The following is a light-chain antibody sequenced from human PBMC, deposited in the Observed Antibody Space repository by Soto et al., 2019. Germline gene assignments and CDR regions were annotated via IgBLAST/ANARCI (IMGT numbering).Light chain of an antibody. CDR1: QSVSSSY. Sequence: EIVLTQSPGTLSLSPGERATLSCRASQSVSSSYLAWYQQKPGQAPRLLIYGASSRATGIPDRFSGSGSGTDFTLTISRLEPEDFAVYYCQNHSWTFGQGTKVEIK. J-gene: IGKJ1*01. CDR2: GAS. V-gene: IGKV3-20*01. CDR3: QNHSWT.